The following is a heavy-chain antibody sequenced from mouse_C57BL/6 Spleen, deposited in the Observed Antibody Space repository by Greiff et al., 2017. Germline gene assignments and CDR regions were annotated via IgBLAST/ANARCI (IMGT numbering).Heavy chain of an antibody. J-gene: IGHJ3*01. V-gene: IGHV14-1*01. Sequence: EVQVVESGAELVRPGASVKLSCTASGFNIKDYYMHWVKQRPEQGLEWIGRIDPEDGDTEYAPKFQGKATMTADTSSNTAYLQLRSLTSEDTAVYYCTTFSSPAWFAYWGQGTLVTVSA. CDR1: GFNIKDYY. CDR2: IDPEDGDT. CDR3: TTFSSPAWFAY. D-gene: IGHD1-1*01.